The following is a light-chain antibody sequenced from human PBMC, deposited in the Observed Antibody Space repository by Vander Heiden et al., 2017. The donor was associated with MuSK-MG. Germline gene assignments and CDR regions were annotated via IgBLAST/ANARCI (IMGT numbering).Light chain of an antibody. J-gene: IGLJ2*01. CDR1: SGAVGGHNY. V-gene: IGLV2-14*01. CDR2: EVI. Sequence: QSALTQPASVSGSPEQSITISCTGTSGAVGGHNYVPWYQQHPDKAPKLLVYEVINRPSGVSNRFSGAKSGNTASLTISGLQAEDEADYYCSSYTSTSTLVLFGGGTKLTVL. CDR3: SSYTSTSTLVL.